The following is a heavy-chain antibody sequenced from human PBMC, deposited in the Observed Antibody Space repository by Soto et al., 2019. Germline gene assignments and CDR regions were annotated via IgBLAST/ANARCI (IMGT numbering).Heavy chain of an antibody. V-gene: IGHV4-30-2*01. J-gene: IGHJ5*02. Sequence: SETLSLTCAVSGGSISSGGYSWSWIRQPPGKGLEWIGYIYHSGSTYYNPSLKSRVTISVDRSKNQFSLKLSSVTAADTAVYYCARGPGGSGYSPDNWFDPWGQGTLVTVSS. CDR1: GGSISSGGYS. CDR3: ARGPGGSGYSPDNWFDP. CDR2: IYHSGST. D-gene: IGHD3-22*01.